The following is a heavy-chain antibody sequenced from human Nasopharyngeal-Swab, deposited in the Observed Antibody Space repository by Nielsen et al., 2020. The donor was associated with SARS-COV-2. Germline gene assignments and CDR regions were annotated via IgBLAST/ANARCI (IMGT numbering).Heavy chain of an antibody. CDR3: ARGGGSSGWYGAYYFYGMGV. V-gene: IGHV3-11*06. J-gene: IGHJ6*02. D-gene: IGHD6-19*01. CDR2: ISSSSSYT. Sequence: GESLKISCAASGFTFSDYYMSWIRQAPGKGLEWVSYISSSSSYTNYADSVKGRFTISRDNAKNSLYLQMNSLRAEDTAVYYCARGGGSSGWYGAYYFYGMGVWGQGTTVTVSS. CDR1: GFTFSDYY.